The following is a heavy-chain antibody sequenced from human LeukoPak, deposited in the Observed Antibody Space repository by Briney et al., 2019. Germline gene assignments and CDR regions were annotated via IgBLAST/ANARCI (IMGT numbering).Heavy chain of an antibody. Sequence: KPGGSLRLSCAASGFTFSSYSMNWVRQAPGKGLEWVSSISSGSIYTYYADSVKGRFTISRDNTKNSLYLQMNSLRAEYTAVYYCARVGYYDSSGYYYYFDYWGQGILVTVSS. J-gene: IGHJ4*02. CDR2: ISSGSIYT. D-gene: IGHD3-22*01. CDR3: ARVGYYDSSGYYYYFDY. V-gene: IGHV3-21*01. CDR1: GFTFSSYS.